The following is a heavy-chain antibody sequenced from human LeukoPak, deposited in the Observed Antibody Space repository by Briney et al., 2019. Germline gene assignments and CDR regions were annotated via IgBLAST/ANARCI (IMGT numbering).Heavy chain of an antibody. CDR2: IYSHGGT. CDR3: AKDRFYSGSPRAFDM. CDR1: GFTVSNNY. J-gene: IGHJ3*02. V-gene: IGHV3-66*01. D-gene: IGHD1-26*01. Sequence: RGSLRLSCADSGFTVSNNYMSWVRQAPRKGLEWVSLIYSHGGTNYADSVKGIFTISRDNSKKTLYLQMNSLRAEDTALYYCAKDRFYSGSPRAFDMWGRGTMVTVSS.